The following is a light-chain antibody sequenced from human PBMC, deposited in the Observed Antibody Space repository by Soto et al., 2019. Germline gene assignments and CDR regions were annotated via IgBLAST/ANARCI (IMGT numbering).Light chain of an antibody. V-gene: IGKV3-15*01. J-gene: IGKJ5*01. Sequence: EIVMTQSPATLSVSPGERSTLSCMASQNVTSNLAWYQQKPGQAPRLLIYRASTRATDIADRFSGSGSGTEFTLTIGGLQSEDFAVYYCQQYNNWPPITFGPGTRLDIK. CDR1: QNVTSN. CDR3: QQYNNWPPIT. CDR2: RAS.